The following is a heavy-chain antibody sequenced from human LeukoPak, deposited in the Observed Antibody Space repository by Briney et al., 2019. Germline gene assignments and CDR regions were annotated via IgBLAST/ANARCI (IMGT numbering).Heavy chain of an antibody. CDR2: ISFTGST. Sequence: SETLSLTRTVSGGSISSTGSAWTWLREPPGKGLDWIGYISFTGSTYSNPSLKSRVTISVDTSRNQFSLKLTSVTAADTAVYYCARESRQEYSSWGFFDYWGQGTLVTVAS. D-gene: IGHD6-6*01. CDR1: GGSISSTGSA. CDR3: ARESRQEYSSWGFFDY. V-gene: IGHV4-30-4*07. J-gene: IGHJ4*02.